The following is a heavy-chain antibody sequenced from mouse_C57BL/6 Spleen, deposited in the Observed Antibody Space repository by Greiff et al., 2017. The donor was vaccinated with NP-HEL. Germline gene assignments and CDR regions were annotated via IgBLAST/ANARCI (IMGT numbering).Heavy chain of an antibody. D-gene: IGHD2-2*01. V-gene: IGHV10-3*01. Sequence: DVMLVESGGGLVQPKGSLKLSCAASGFTFNTYAMHWVRQAPGKGLEWVARIRSKSSNYATYYADSVKDRFTISRDDSQSMLYLQMNNLKTEDTAMYYCVRDGGYDRGYYAMDYWGQGTSVTVSS. CDR2: IRSKSSNYAT. CDR1: GFTFNTYA. CDR3: VRDGGYDRGYYAMDY. J-gene: IGHJ4*01.